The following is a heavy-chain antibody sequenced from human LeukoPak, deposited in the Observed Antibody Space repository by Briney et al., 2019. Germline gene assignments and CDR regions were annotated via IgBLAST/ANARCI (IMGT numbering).Heavy chain of an antibody. CDR3: GKAQYSSRPSGFDP. CDR1: GFTFDDYA. Sequence: GGSLRLSCADSGFTFDDYAMHWVRQAPGKGLEWVSGISWNSGSIGYADSVKGRFTISRDNAKNSLYLQMNSLRAEDTALYYCGKAQYSSRPSGFDPWGQGTLVTVSS. D-gene: IGHD6-13*01. CDR2: ISWNSGSI. V-gene: IGHV3-9*01. J-gene: IGHJ5*02.